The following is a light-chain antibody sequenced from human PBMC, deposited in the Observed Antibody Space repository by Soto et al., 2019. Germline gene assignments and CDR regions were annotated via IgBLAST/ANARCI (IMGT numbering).Light chain of an antibody. J-gene: IGLJ2*01. CDR3: SSHSSSGTLEV. CDR1: SSDVGGSNY. CDR2: DVT. V-gene: IGLV2-14*01. Sequence: QSALTQPASVSGSPGQSITISCTGTSSDVGGSNYVSWYQQHPGKAPKLMIYDVTNRPSGVSNRFSGSKSGNTASLTISGLQAEDEADYYCSSHSSSGTLEVXGGGTKLTVL.